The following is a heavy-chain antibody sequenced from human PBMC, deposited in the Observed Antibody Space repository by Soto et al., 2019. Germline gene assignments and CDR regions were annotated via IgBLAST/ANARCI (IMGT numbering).Heavy chain of an antibody. Sequence: QVQLVQSGAEVKKPGSSVMVSCKASGGTFSSYAISWVRQAPGQGLEWMGAIIPMFGTANYAQKFQGRVTITADESTNTVYMELSSLRCEDTAVYYCARDGRDDSSGYYQGSVDCWGQGSLVTVSS. D-gene: IGHD3-22*01. J-gene: IGHJ4*02. CDR1: GGTFSSYA. CDR2: IIPMFGTA. CDR3: ARDGRDDSSGYYQGSVDC. V-gene: IGHV1-69*01.